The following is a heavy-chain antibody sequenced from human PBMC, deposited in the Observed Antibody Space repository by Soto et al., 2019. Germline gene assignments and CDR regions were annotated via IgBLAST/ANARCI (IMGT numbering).Heavy chain of an antibody. CDR2: IIPILGIA. D-gene: IGHD4-17*01. J-gene: IGHJ6*03. CDR1: GGTFSSYT. Sequence: ASVKVSCKASGGTFSSYTISWVRQAPGQGLEWMGRIIPILGIANYAQKFQGRVTITADKSTSTAYMELSSLRSEDTAVYYCARDSRPGVTTKYMDVWGKGTTVTVSS. V-gene: IGHV1-69*04. CDR3: ARDSRPGVTTKYMDV.